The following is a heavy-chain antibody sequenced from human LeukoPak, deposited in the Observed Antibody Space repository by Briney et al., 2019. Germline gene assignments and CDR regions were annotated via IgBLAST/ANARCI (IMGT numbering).Heavy chain of an antibody. CDR3: ARGILRQWLGY. V-gene: IGHV1-18*01. CDR1: GYTLTSYG. CDR2: ISAYNGNT. Sequence: ASVKVSFKASGYTLTSYGISWVRQAPGQGLEWMGWISAYNGNTNYAQNLQGRVTMTTDTSTSTAYMEVRSLRSDDTAVYYCARGILRQWLGYWGQGTLVTVSS. D-gene: IGHD6-19*01. J-gene: IGHJ4*02.